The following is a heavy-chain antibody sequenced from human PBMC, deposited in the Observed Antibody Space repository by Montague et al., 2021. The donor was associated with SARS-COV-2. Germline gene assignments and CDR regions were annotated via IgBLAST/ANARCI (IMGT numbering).Heavy chain of an antibody. Sequence: SLRLSCAASGFTFSDYYMSWIRQAPGKGLEWVSYISSSGSTIYYADSVKGRFTISRDSAKNSLYLQMNSLRAEDTAIYYCARESGSGSYYDYFDYWGQGTLVTVSS. D-gene: IGHD1-26*01. V-gene: IGHV3-11*01. CDR1: GFTFSDYY. J-gene: IGHJ4*02. CDR3: ARESGSGSYYDYFDY. CDR2: ISSSGSTI.